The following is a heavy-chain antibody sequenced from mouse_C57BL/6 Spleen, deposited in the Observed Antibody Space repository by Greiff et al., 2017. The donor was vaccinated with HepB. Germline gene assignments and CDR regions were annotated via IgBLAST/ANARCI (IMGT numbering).Heavy chain of an antibody. Sequence: VKLMESGAELVKPGASVKISCKASGYAFSSYWMNWVKQRPGKGLEWIGQIYPGDGDTNYNGKFKGKATLTADKSSSTAYMQLSSLTSEDSAVYFCARSGYGNYGFDYWGQGTTLTVSS. CDR1: GYAFSSYW. V-gene: IGHV1-80*01. CDR3: ARSGYGNYGFDY. J-gene: IGHJ2*01. CDR2: IYPGDGDT. D-gene: IGHD2-10*02.